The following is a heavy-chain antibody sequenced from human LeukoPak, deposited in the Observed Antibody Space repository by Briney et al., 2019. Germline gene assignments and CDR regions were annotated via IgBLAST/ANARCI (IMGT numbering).Heavy chain of an antibody. Sequence: PSETLSLTCTVSRGSISGYSWSWIRQSPGGGLDWIGYIYYSGDTAYNPSLRSRVTLSVDTSENQFSLQLRSVTTADTAVYYCVRGPYGASISKWFDPWGQGTQVIVS. CDR1: RGSISGYS. J-gene: IGHJ5*02. V-gene: IGHV4-59*01. CDR2: IYYSGDT. D-gene: IGHD4/OR15-4a*01. CDR3: VRGPYGASISKWFDP.